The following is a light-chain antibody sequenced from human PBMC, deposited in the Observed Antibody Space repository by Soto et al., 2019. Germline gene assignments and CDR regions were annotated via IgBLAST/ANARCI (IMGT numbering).Light chain of an antibody. CDR1: QSISRSD. CDR3: QQYGSSRIT. Sequence: EIVLTQSPGPVSLSPGESASLSCRASQSISRSDLAWYQHRPGQSPRLLIYATSSRATGIPDRFSGSGSGTDFTLTISRLEPEDFAVYYCQQYGSSRITFGQGTRLEIK. CDR2: ATS. J-gene: IGKJ5*01. V-gene: IGKV3-20*01.